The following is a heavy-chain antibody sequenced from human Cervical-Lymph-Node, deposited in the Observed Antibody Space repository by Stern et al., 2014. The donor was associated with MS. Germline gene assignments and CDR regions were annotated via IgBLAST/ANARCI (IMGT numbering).Heavy chain of an antibody. CDR2: INPSDGST. Sequence: DQLVESGAEVRKPGASVKVSCKASGYTFGNYYMHWVRQAPGQGLEWMGTINPSDGSTSYAQKFQGRVTMTRDTSASTVYMELSSLRSEDTAVYYCARIGVRGYYYYGMDVWGQGTTVTVSS. CDR1: GYTFGNYY. CDR3: ARIGVRGYYYYGMDV. D-gene: IGHD2-2*01. J-gene: IGHJ6*02. V-gene: IGHV1-46*01.